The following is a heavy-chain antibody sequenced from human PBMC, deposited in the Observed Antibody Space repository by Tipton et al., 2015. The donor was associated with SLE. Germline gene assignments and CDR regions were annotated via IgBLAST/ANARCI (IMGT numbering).Heavy chain of an antibody. D-gene: IGHD6-13*01. J-gene: IGHJ1*01. Sequence: GLVKPSETLSLTCTVSGGSISSSSYYWGWIRQPPGKGLEWIGSIYYTGSTLYNPSLKSRVTISVDTSKTQFSLKLSSVTAADTAVYYCARQPYSRSWYPKYFQHWGQGTLVTVSS. V-gene: IGHV4-39*07. CDR1: GGSISSSSYY. CDR2: IYYTGST. CDR3: ARQPYSRSWYPKYFQH.